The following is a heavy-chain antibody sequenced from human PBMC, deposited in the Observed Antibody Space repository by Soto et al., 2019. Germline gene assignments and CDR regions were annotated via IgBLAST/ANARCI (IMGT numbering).Heavy chain of an antibody. CDR1: GYTFTGYY. V-gene: IGHV1-2*04. D-gene: IGHD6-13*01. J-gene: IGHJ6*03. CDR2: INPNSGGT. CDR3: ARAAAPSANYYYYYMDV. Sequence: QVQLVQSGAEVKKPGASVKVSCKASGYTFTGYYMHWVRQAPGQGLEWMGWINPNSGGTNYAQKFQGWVTMTRDTSISTAYMELSRLRSDDTAVYYCARAAAPSANYYYYYMDVWGKGTTVTVSS.